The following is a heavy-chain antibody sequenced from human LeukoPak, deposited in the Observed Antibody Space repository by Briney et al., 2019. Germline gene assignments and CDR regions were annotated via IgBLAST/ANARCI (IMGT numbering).Heavy chain of an antibody. Sequence: SGGSLRRSCAASGFTFSSYERNWVRQAPAKGLEWVSYISSSGSTIYYADSVKGRFTISRDNAKNSLYLQMNSLRAEDTAVYYCARAKELLDYFDYWGQGTLVTVSS. D-gene: IGHD3-10*01. J-gene: IGHJ4*02. CDR1: GFTFSSYE. CDR3: ARAKELLDYFDY. V-gene: IGHV3-48*03. CDR2: ISSSGSTI.